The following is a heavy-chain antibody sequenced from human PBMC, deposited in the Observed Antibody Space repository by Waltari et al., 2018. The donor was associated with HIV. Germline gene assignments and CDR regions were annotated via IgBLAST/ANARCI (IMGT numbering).Heavy chain of an antibody. J-gene: IGHJ4*02. CDR2: NNSEGRTR. Sequence: VQLVESGGGSIKTGGSLRLSCAASGFSVSNHWLDWVRQGPGKGLVWVARNNSEGRTRNYADAVKGRFVISRDNARNTVYLHLNSLRVEDTAVYFCARASHYCVFSTFDGDYYFDLWGRGTRVAVSS. CDR3: ARASHYCVFSTFDGDYYFDL. CDR1: GFSVSNHW. V-gene: IGHV3-74*01. D-gene: IGHD2-21*01.